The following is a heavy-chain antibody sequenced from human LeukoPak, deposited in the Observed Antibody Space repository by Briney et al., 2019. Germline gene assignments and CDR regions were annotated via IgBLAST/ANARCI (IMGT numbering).Heavy chain of an antibody. D-gene: IGHD2-8*01. CDR1: GFTFSSYE. CDR3: ARDRSWGMVAYYYYMDV. Sequence: GGSLRLSCAASGFTFSSYEMNWVRQAPGKGLEWVSYISSSGSTIYYADSVKGRFTISRDNAKNSLYLQMNSLRAEDTAVYYCARDRSWGMVAYYYYMDVWGRGTTVTVSS. CDR2: ISSSGSTI. J-gene: IGHJ6*03. V-gene: IGHV3-48*03.